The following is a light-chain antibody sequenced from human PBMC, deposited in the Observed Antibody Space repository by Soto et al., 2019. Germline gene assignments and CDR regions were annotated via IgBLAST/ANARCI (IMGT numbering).Light chain of an antibody. CDR3: AAWDDSLNGHV. CDR1: SYNIGSNT. CDR2: SNN. Sequence: QAVVTQPPSASGTPGQRVTISCSGSSYNIGSNTVNWYQQLPGTAPKLLIYSNNQRPSGVPDRFSGSKSGTSASLAISGLQSEDEADYYCAAWDDSLNGHVFGTGTKVTVL. J-gene: IGLJ1*01. V-gene: IGLV1-44*01.